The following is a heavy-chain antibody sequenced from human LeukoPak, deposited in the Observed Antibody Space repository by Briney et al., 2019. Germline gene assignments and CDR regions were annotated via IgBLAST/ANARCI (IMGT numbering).Heavy chain of an antibody. V-gene: IGHV5-51*01. D-gene: IGHD6-19*01. CDR2: IYPGDSDT. Sequence: GAALEISCQGSGYIFTSYWIGWVRPVPGKGLEWMGIIYPGDSDTIYSPSFQGQVTISADKSISTAYLQWSSLKASDTAMYYCARSIAVTDFDYWGQGTLVTVSS. CDR1: GYIFTSYW. CDR3: ARSIAVTDFDY. J-gene: IGHJ4*02.